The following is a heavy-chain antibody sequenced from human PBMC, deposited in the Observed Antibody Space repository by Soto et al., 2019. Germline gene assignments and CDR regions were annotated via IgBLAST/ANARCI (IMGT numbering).Heavy chain of an antibody. CDR1: GGSIRSYY. D-gene: IGHD4-4*01. J-gene: IGHJ6*03. Sequence: SETLSLTCTVSGGSIRSYYWSWIRQPPGKGLEWIGYIYYSGSTNYNPSLKSRVTISVDTSKNQFSLRLTSVTAADTAVYFCARADYTEVYYYYMDVWGKGTTVTVSS. CDR3: ARADYTEVYYYYMDV. CDR2: IYYSGST. V-gene: IGHV4-59*08.